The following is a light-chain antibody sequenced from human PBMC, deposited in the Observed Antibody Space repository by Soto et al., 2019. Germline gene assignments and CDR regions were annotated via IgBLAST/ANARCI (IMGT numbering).Light chain of an antibody. V-gene: IGLV2-23*01. CDR2: EGT. J-gene: IGLJ1*01. CDR1: SSDVGTYDL. CDR3: CSSAGSSLYV. Sequence: QSVLTQPASVSGSPGQSIAISCTGTSSDVGTYDLVSWYQQHPGKAPKLMIYEGTKRPSGVSNRFSGSKSANTASLTISGLQPEDEADYYCCSSAGSSLYVFGSGTKVIVL.